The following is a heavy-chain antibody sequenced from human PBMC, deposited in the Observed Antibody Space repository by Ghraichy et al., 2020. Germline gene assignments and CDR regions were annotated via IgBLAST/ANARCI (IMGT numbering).Heavy chain of an antibody. V-gene: IGHV3-30*04. CDR3: AREKRLSGPLDY. CDR2: ISYDGSNK. CDR1: GFTFSSYA. D-gene: IGHD4/OR15-4a*01. Sequence: GGSLRLSCAASGFTFSSYAMHWVRQAPGKGLEWVAVISYDGSNKYYADSVKGRFTISRDNSKNTLYLQMNSLRAEDTAVYYCAREKRLSGPLDYWGQGTLVTVSS. J-gene: IGHJ4*02.